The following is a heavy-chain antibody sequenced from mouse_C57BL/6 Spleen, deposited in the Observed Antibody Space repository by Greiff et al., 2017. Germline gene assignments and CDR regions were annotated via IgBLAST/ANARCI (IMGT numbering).Heavy chain of an antibody. CDR1: GYTFTDYE. Sequence: VQLQQSGAELVRPGASVTLSCKASGYTFTDYEMHWVKQTPVHGLEWIGAIDPETGGTAYNQKFKGKAILTADKSSSTAYMELRSLTSEDSAVYYCTRDYYYGMYYWGQGTSVTVSS. CDR3: TRDYYYGMYY. J-gene: IGHJ4*01. CDR2: IDPETGGT. V-gene: IGHV1-15*01.